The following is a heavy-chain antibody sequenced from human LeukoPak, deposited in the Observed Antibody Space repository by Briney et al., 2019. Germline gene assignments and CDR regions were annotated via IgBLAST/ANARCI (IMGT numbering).Heavy chain of an antibody. D-gene: IGHD5-24*01. CDR1: GFTFSSYS. V-gene: IGHV3-23*01. J-gene: IGHJ1*01. CDR2: ISSSGGTT. CDR3: AKDRDGYNSKYFQH. Sequence: PGGSLRLSCAASGFTFSSYSMNWVRQAPGKGLEWVSGISSSGGTTYYPNSVKGRFSISRDNPKNTLYLHMNSLRAEDTAVYYCAKDRDGYNSKYFQHWGQGTLVAVSS.